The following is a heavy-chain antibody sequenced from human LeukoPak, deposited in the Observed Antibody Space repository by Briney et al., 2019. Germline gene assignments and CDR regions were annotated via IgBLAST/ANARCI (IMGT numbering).Heavy chain of an antibody. CDR1: GGSISSSSYY. D-gene: IGHD3-3*01. Sequence: SETLSLTCTVSGGSISSSSYYWGWIRQPPGKGLEWIGSIYYSGSTYYNPSLKSRVTISLDTSKSQFSLKVRYVTAADTAVYYCARGPNDSWTGENYWGQGTLVTVSS. CDR3: ARGPNDSWTGENY. CDR2: IYYSGST. V-gene: IGHV4-39*07. J-gene: IGHJ4*02.